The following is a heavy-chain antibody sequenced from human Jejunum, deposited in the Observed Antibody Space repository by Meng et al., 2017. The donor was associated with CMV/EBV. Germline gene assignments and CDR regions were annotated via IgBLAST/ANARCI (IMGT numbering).Heavy chain of an antibody. CDR2: IGASGGST. CDR3: ARGAPWTDYDY. J-gene: IGHJ4*02. Sequence: CAAPRFTFRNYAMGWGRQTPGKGLEWVSGIGASGGSTYNADSVEGRFTISRDNINNILYLQMHSLRADDTAVYYCARGAPWTDYDYWGQGTLVTVSS. CDR1: RFTFRNYA. D-gene: IGHD3/OR15-3a*01. V-gene: IGHV3-23*01.